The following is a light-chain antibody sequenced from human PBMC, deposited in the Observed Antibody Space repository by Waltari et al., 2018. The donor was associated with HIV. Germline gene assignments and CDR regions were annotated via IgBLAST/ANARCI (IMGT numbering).Light chain of an antibody. CDR2: EVS. Sequence: QSALTQPPSASGSPGQSATIPSTGTSSDVGGYHSLSWYPQHPGKAPKFLIYEVSKRPSGVPDRFSGSKSGNTASLTVSGLQAEDEADYYCSSYAGSNWVFGGGTKLTVL. J-gene: IGLJ3*02. CDR1: SSDVGGYHS. V-gene: IGLV2-8*01. CDR3: SSYAGSNWV.